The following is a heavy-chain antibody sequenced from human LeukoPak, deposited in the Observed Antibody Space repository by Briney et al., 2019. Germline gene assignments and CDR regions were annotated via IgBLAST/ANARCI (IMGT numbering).Heavy chain of an antibody. J-gene: IGHJ4*02. Sequence: GGSLRLSCAASGFTFSTYWMHWVRQAPGKGLVWVSRISSDGSIAINADSVEGRFTVSRDNAKNTLYLQMNSLRVEDTAVYYCARADYGGNSDFHYWGQGTLVTVSS. CDR3: ARADYGGNSDFHY. V-gene: IGHV3-74*01. CDR1: GFTFSTYW. D-gene: IGHD4-23*01. CDR2: ISSDGSIA.